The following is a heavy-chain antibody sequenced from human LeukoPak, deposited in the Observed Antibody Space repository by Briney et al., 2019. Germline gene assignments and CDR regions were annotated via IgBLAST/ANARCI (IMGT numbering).Heavy chain of an antibody. J-gene: IGHJ6*02. CDR3: ARGRNQLLLYYYGMDV. CDR2: SYDGSNK. Sequence: SYDGSNKYYADSVKGRFTISRDNSKNTLYLQMNSLRAEDTAVYYCARGRNQLLLYYYGMDVWGQGTTVTVSS. V-gene: IGHV3-30-3*01. D-gene: IGHD2-2*01.